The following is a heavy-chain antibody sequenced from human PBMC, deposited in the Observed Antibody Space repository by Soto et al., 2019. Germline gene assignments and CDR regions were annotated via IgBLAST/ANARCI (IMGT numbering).Heavy chain of an antibody. CDR3: AKSVRRVLSISDPYYYGMDV. CDR1: GFTFSSYG. V-gene: IGHV3-30*18. D-gene: IGHD3-10*02. J-gene: IGHJ6*02. Sequence: QVQLVESGGGVVQPGRSLRLSCAASGFTFSSYGMHWVRQAPGKGLEWVAVISYDGSNKYYADSVKGRFTISRDNSKNTLYLQMNSLRAEDTAVYYCAKSVRRVLSISDPYYYGMDVWGQGTTVTVSS. CDR2: ISYDGSNK.